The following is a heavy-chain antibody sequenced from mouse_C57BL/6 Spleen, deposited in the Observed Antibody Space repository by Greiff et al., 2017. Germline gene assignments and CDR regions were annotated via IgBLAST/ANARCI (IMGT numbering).Heavy chain of an antibody. CDR3: AFYYYGSSYYFDY. J-gene: IGHJ2*01. D-gene: IGHD1-1*01. CDR1: GYAFSSSW. Sequence: VQLQQSGPELVKPGASVKISCKASGYAFSSSWMNWVKQRPGKGLEWIGRIYPGDGDTNYNGKFQGKATLTADKSSSTAYMQLSSLTSEDSAVYFCAFYYYGSSYYFDYWGQGTTLTVSS. CDR2: IYPGDGDT. V-gene: IGHV1-82*01.